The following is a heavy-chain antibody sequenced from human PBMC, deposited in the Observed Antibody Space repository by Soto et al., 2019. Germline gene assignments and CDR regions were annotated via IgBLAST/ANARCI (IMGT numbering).Heavy chain of an antibody. J-gene: IGHJ6*02. CDR1: GYSIADYA. V-gene: IGHV1-3*01. CDR3: ARSPRLSAYYYYVLYF. Sequence: ASGKPSSAAPGYSIADYALHWLSQAPGQRTEWMGWINGNNGDTKYAPKFQGRVTISSDTSATTGDMEMAGLISEDTAVYFCARSPRLSAYYYYVLYFCAQGSS. CDR2: INGNNGDT. D-gene: IGHD3-16*01.